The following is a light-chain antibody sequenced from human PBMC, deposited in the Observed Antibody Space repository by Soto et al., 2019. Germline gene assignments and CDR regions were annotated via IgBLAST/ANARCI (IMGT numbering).Light chain of an antibody. CDR1: SSNIGSNT. Sequence: QSVLTQPPSVSAAPRQRVTISCSGTSSNIGSNTVSWYQQIPGKTPQLLIFFDDLLSSGVSDRFSGSKSGASASLAIIGLQSDDEAEYYCASWDDGLNAPVFGGGTKLTVL. CDR3: ASWDDGLNAPV. V-gene: IGLV1-36*01. CDR2: FDD. J-gene: IGLJ2*01.